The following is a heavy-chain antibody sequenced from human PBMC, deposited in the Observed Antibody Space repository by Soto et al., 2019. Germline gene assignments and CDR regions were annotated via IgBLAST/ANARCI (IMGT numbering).Heavy chain of an antibody. CDR1: GASITNYY. J-gene: IGHJ4*02. CDR3: ARSYFGADY. D-gene: IGHD3-10*01. CDR2: VSYSGAT. Sequence: SETLSLTCTASGASITNYYWTWIRQAPGRGLEWVAYVSYSGATSSSPSLKSRVTISVDTSKNQFSLSLFSVTAADTAVYYCARSYFGADYWGQGALVTV. V-gene: IGHV4-59*01.